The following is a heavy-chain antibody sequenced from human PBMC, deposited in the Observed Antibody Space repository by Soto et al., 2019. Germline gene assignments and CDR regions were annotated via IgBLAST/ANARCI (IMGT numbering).Heavy chain of an antibody. V-gene: IGHV4-39*01. D-gene: IGHD3-3*01. CDR1: GGSISSSSYY. J-gene: IGHJ3*01. CDR2: IYYSGST. CDR3: ACYYDFWSGYYADGLPQYAFDV. Sequence: SETLSLTCTVSGGSISSSSYYWGWIRQPPGKGLEWIGSIYYSGSTYYNPSLKSRVTISVDTSKNQFSLKLSSVTAADTAVYYCACYYDFWSGYYADGLPQYAFDVWGQGTMVTVSS.